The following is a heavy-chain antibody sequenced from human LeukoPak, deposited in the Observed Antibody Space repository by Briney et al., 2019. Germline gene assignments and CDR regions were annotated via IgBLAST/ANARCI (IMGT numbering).Heavy chain of an antibody. D-gene: IGHD3-10*01. CDR3: AREKPMVRGAFDY. Sequence: SETLSLTCALYGGSFSGYYWSWIRQPPGKGLEWIGEINHSGSTNYNPSLKSRVTISVDTSKNQFSLKLSSVTAVDTAVYYCAREKPMVRGAFDYWGQGTLVTVSS. J-gene: IGHJ4*02. CDR2: INHSGST. CDR1: GGSFSGYY. V-gene: IGHV4-34*01.